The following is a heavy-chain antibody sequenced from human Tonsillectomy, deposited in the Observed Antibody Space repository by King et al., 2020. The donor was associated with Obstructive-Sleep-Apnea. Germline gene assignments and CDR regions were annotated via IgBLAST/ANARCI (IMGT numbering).Heavy chain of an antibody. CDR3: ARQERSYYYDSSGYYWEGCCYYGMDV. V-gene: IGHV5-51*01. D-gene: IGHD3-22*01. CDR2: IHPGDSDT. Sequence: VQLVESGAEVKKPGESLKISCEGSGYSFTSYWIGWVRQMPGKGLEWMGIIHPGDSDTRYSPSFQGQVTISADKSISTAYLQWSSLKASDTAMYYCARQERSYYYDSSGYYWEGCCYYGMDVWGQGTTVTVSS. J-gene: IGHJ6*02. CDR1: GYSFTSYW.